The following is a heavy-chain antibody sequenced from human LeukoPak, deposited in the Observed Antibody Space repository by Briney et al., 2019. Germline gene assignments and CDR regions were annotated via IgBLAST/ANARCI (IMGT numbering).Heavy chain of an antibody. CDR3: ARRTPHPSSSWYGGAFDI. J-gene: IGHJ3*02. CDR1: GGSFSGYY. V-gene: IGHV4-34*01. Sequence: SETLSLTCAVYGGSFSGYYWSWIRQPPGKGLEWIGEINHSGSTNYNPSLKSRVTISVDTSKNQFSLKLSSVTAADTAVYYCARRTPHPSSSWYGGAFDIWGQGTMVTVSS. CDR2: INHSGST. D-gene: IGHD6-13*01.